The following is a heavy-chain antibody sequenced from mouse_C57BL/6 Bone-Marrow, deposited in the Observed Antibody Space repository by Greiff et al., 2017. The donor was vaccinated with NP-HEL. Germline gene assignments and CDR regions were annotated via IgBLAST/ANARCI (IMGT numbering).Heavy chain of an antibody. CDR2: IYPGDGDT. CDR1: GYAFSSYW. Sequence: ESGAELVKPGASVKISCKASGYAFSSYWMNWVKQRPGKGLEWIGQIYPGDGDTNYNGKFKGKATLTADKSSSTAYMQLSSLTSEDSAVYFCARLGIYDGYSYYFDYWGQGTTLTVSS. V-gene: IGHV1-80*01. J-gene: IGHJ2*01. D-gene: IGHD2-3*01. CDR3: ARLGIYDGYSYYFDY.